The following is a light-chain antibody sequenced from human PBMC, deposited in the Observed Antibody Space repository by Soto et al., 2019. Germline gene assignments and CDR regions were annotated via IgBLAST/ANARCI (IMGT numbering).Light chain of an antibody. V-gene: IGKV1-12*01. CDR2: AAS. J-gene: IGKJ1*01. Sequence: DIQMTQSPSSVSASVGDRVTITCRASQDITIWLAWYQQKPGKAPKRLISAASDLQSGVPSRFSGSGSGTDFTLPISSLRPEDFATYYCQQANTFPWTFGQGTKVEI. CDR1: QDITIW. CDR3: QQANTFPWT.